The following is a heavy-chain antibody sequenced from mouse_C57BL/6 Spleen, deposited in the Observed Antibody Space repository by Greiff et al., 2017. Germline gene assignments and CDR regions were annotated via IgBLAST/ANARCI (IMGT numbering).Heavy chain of an antibody. CDR3: ASMVPFAY. CDR1: GYAFSSSW. D-gene: IGHD2-2*01. J-gene: IGHJ3*01. V-gene: IGHV1-82*01. CDR2: IYPGDGDT. Sequence: QVQLQQSGPELVKPGASVKISCKASGYAFSSSWMNWVKQRPGKGLEWIGRIYPGDGDTNYNGKFKGKATLTADKSSSTAYMQLSSLTSEYSAVYFCASMVPFAYWGQGTLVTVSA.